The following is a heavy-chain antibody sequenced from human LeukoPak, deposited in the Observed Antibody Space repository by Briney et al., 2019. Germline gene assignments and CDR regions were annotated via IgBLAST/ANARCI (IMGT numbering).Heavy chain of an antibody. CDR2: SSSDGSVT. Sequence: GGSLRLSCAASGFTFSSYGMSWVRQAPGKGLEWVSRSSSDGSVTSYADSVKGRFTISRDNAKNTLYLQMRSLRGEDTAVYYCAREDRILLGNDACDIWGQGTMVTVS. J-gene: IGHJ3*02. CDR3: AREDRILLGNDACDI. CDR1: GFTFSSYG. D-gene: IGHD2-8*01. V-gene: IGHV3-74*01.